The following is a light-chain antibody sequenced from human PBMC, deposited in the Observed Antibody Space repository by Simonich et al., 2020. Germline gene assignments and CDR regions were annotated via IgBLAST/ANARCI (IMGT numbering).Light chain of an antibody. CDR1: QSLLHSDGKTY. J-gene: IGKJ1*01. CDR3: MQSIQLPWT. V-gene: IGKV2D-29*02. CDR2: EGS. Sequence: DIVMTQTPLSLSVTPGQPASISCKSSQSLLHSDGKTYLYWYLQKPGQSPQLLIYEGSNRFSGVPDRFSGSGSGTDFTLNISRVEAEDVGVYYCMQSIQLPWTFGQGTKVEIK.